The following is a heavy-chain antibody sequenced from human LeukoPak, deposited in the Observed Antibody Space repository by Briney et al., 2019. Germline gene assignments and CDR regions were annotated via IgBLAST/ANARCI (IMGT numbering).Heavy chain of an antibody. J-gene: IGHJ3*02. Sequence: SETLSLTCTVSGGSISSGSYYWSWIRQPAGKGLEWIGRIYTSGSTNYNPSLKSRVTISVDTSKNPFSLKLSSVTAADTAVYYCARDRSWYDAFDIWGQGTMVTVSS. CDR1: GGSISSGSYY. D-gene: IGHD6-13*01. CDR3: ARDRSWYDAFDI. V-gene: IGHV4-61*02. CDR2: IYTSGST.